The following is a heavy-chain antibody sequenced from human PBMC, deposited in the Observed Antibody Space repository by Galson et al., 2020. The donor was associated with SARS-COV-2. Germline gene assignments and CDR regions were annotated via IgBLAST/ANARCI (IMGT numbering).Heavy chain of an antibody. CDR2: IYKSGST. V-gene: IGHV4-61*01. D-gene: IGHD3-22*01. CDR3: ASSEDYYERPFQH. Sequence: SETLSLTCTVSGDSVSSGSYFWSWIPQPPGKGLEWIGYIYKSGSTNFNPSLKSRVTISVDTSKNQFSLGLSSVTAADTAVYYCASSEDYYERPFQHGGQGTLLTFSS. J-gene: IGHJ1*01. CDR1: GDSVSSGSYF.